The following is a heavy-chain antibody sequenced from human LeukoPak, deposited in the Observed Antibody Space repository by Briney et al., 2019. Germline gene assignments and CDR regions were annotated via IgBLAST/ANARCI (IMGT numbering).Heavy chain of an antibody. J-gene: IGHJ3*02. CDR2: ISAYNGNT. V-gene: IGHV1-18*01. D-gene: IGHD6-13*01. CDR3: ARGRLDSSSWYGADAFDI. Sequence: GASVEVSCKASGYTFTSYGISWVRQAPGQGLEWMGRISAYNGNTNYAQKLQGRVTMTTDTSTSTAYMELRSLRSDDTAVYYCARGRLDSSSWYGADAFDIWGQGTMVTVSS. CDR1: GYTFTSYG.